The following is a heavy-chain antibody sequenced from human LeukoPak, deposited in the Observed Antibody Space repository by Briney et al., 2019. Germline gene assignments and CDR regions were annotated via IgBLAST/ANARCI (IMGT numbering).Heavy chain of an antibody. CDR2: ISYEGSKK. D-gene: IGHD2-15*01. Sequence: RRSLRLSCAAPRFTFSSCGMHGLRQSPGKGLQRLADISYEGSKKFYADSVKGRFTISRDNSKNTLYLQMNSLRAEDTAVYYCAKEVEVSPGPDYWGQGTLVTVSS. CDR3: AKEVEVSPGPDY. J-gene: IGHJ4*02. V-gene: IGHV3-30*18. CDR1: RFTFSSCG.